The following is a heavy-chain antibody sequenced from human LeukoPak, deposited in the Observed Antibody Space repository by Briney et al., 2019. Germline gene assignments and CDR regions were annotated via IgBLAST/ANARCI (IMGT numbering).Heavy chain of an antibody. J-gene: IGHJ5*02. Sequence: SQTLSLTCAVSGGSISSGGYSWRWNRQPPGKGLEWIGYIYHSGSTYYNPSLKSRVTISVDRSKNQFSLKLSSVTAADTAVYYCASLLGWFDPWGQGTLVTVSS. CDR3: ASLLGWFDP. CDR2: IYHSGST. V-gene: IGHV4-30-2*01. D-gene: IGHD2-15*01. CDR1: GGSISSGGYS.